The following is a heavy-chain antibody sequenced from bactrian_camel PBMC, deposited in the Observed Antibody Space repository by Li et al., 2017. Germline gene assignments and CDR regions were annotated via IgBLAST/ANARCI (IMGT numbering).Heavy chain of an antibody. CDR1: GYTFSRNC. CDR3: AKRISVYGGNWRQNY. CDR2: IYSGGRGT. V-gene: IGHV3S1*01. J-gene: IGHJ4*01. Sequence: VQLVESGGGSVQPGGSLRLSCTVSGYTFSRNCLSWFRRAPGKEREAVASIYSGGRGTYYADSVKGRFTISRDNAKNTLYLLLNSLKTEDTAMYYCAKRISVYGGNWRQNYWGQGTQVTVS. D-gene: IGHD6*01.